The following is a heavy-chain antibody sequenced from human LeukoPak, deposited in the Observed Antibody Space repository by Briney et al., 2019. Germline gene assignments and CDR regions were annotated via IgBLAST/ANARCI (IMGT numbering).Heavy chain of an antibody. D-gene: IGHD2-2*01. CDR3: AKVGGYCSSTSCSDY. CDR1: GFTFSSYA. Sequence: GGPLRLSCAASGFTFSSYAMIWVRQAPGKGLEWVSAISGSGGSTYYADSVKGRFTISRDNSKNTLYLQMNSLRAEDTAVYYCAKVGGYCSSTSCSDYWGQGTLVTVSS. J-gene: IGHJ4*02. V-gene: IGHV3-23*01. CDR2: ISGSGGST.